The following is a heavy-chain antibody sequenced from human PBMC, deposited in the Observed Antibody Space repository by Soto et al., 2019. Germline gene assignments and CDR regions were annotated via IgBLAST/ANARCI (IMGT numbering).Heavy chain of an antibody. V-gene: IGHV4-61*08. J-gene: IGHJ4*02. CDR3: AREAHGALTNHIDY. D-gene: IGHD4-17*01. CDR2: IYYSGST. Sequence: SETLSLTCTVSGGSISSGGYYWSWIRQHPGKGLEWIGYIYYSGSTNYNPSLKSRVTISVDTSKNQFSLKLSSVTAADTAVYYCAREAHGALTNHIDYWGQGTLVTVSS. CDR1: GGSISSGGYY.